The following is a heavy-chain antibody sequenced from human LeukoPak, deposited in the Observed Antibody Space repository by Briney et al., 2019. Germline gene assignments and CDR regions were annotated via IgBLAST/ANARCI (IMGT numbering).Heavy chain of an antibody. CDR3: ARRTYYYDSSGYLWYFDY. CDR1: GYRFTSYW. J-gene: IGHJ4*02. Sequence: GESLKISCKGSGYRFTSYWIGWVRQMPGKGLEWMGIIYPGDSDTRYSPSFQGQVTISADKSISTAYLQWSSLKASDTAMYYCARRTYYYDSSGYLWYFDYWGQGTLVTVSS. V-gene: IGHV5-51*01. CDR2: IYPGDSDT. D-gene: IGHD3-22*01.